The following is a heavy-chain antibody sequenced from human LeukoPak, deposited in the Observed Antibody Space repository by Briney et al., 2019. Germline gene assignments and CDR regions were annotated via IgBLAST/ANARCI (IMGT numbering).Heavy chain of an antibody. J-gene: IGHJ5*02. CDR2: IDPSDSYT. V-gene: IGHV5-10-1*01. D-gene: IGHD6-19*01. CDR3: ARHPLFKRHTLSTSGWLDWFDP. Sequence: KPGESLRISCKGSGYSFTSYWISWVRQMPGKGLEWMGRIDPSDSYTNYSPSFQGHVTISADKSISTAYLQWSSLKASDTAMYYCARHPLFKRHTLSTSGWLDWFDPWGQGTLVTVSS. CDR1: GYSFTSYW.